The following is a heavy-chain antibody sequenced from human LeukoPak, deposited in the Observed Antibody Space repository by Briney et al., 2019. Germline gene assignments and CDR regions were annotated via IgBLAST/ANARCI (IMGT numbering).Heavy chain of an antibody. CDR2: IKGDGIST. Sequence: GGSLRLSCAVSGFDFSSNWMHWVRHAPGQGLVWVSRIKGDGISTNYADSVKGRFTISRDIAKNTLYLQMNSLRAEDTGVYYCAKDHYWSIDYWGRGTLVAVSS. CDR1: GFDFSSNW. D-gene: IGHD3-3*01. CDR3: AKDHYWSIDY. V-gene: IGHV3-74*01. J-gene: IGHJ4*02.